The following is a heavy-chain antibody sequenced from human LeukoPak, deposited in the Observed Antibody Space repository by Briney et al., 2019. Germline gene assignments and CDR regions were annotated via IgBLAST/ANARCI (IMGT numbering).Heavy chain of an antibody. Sequence: GASVKVSCKASGYTFTSYGISWVRQAPGQRLEWMGWINAGNGNTKYSQKFQGRVTITRDTSASTAYMELSSLRSEDTAVYYCARFSLRFGELLRYWGQGTLVTVSS. CDR2: INAGNGNT. CDR3: ARFSLRFGELLRY. J-gene: IGHJ4*02. D-gene: IGHD3-10*01. CDR1: GYTFTSYG. V-gene: IGHV1-3*01.